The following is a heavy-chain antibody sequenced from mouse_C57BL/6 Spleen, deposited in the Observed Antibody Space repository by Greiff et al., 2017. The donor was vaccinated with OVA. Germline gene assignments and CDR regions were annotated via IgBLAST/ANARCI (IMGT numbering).Heavy chain of an antibody. V-gene: IGHV1-47*01. Sequence: QVQLQQSGAELVKPGASVKMSCKASGYTFTTYPIEWMKQNHGKSLEWIGYFHPYNDDTKYNEKFKGKATLTVDKSSSTVYLELSRITSDGSAVYYCARGLRRQGAMDYWGQGTSVTVSS. J-gene: IGHJ4*01. CDR3: ARGLRRQGAMDY. D-gene: IGHD2-4*01. CDR1: GYTFTTYP. CDR2: FHPYNDDT.